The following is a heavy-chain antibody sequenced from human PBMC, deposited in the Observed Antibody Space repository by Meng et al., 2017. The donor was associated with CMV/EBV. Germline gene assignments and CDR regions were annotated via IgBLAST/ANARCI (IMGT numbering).Heavy chain of an antibody. CDR3: ARVTSRVAGAFDY. CDR1: GGSISSGDYY. Sequence: QVRLPESGPGLVKPSQTLSLTCTVSGGSISSGDYYWSWIRQPPGKGLEWIGYIYYSGSTYYNPSLKSRVTISVDTSKNQFSLKLSSVTAADTAVYYCARVTSRVAGAFDYWGQGTLVTVSS. D-gene: IGHD1-14*01. CDR2: IYYSGST. J-gene: IGHJ4*02. V-gene: IGHV4-30-4*08.